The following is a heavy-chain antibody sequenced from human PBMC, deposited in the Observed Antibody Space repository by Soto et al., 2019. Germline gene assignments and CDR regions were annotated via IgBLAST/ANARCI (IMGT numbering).Heavy chain of an antibody. V-gene: IGHV4-59*01. D-gene: IGHD3-9*01. CDR2: VYYSGST. CDR3: ARGRGEDYDILTGYYTYYLAY. CDR1: SISSYY. J-gene: IGHJ4*02. Sequence: SISSYYWSWIRQPPGKGLEWIGYVYYSGSTNYNPSLKSRVTISLDTSKNQISLKLNSVTAADTAVYYCARGRGEDYDILTGYYTYYLAYWGQGTPVTVSS.